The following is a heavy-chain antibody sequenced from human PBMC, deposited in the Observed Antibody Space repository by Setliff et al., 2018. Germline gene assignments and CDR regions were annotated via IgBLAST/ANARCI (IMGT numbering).Heavy chain of an antibody. Sequence: SVKVSCKASGGTFSSYAISWVRQAPGQGLEWMGGIIPIFGTANYAQKFQGRVTITADESTSTAYMELSSLRSEDTAVYYCARLPPLYGGNSGRIDYWGQGTLVTVS. V-gene: IGHV1-69*13. CDR2: IIPIFGTA. CDR3: ARLPPLYGGNSGRIDY. J-gene: IGHJ4*02. D-gene: IGHD3-10*01. CDR1: GGTFSSYA.